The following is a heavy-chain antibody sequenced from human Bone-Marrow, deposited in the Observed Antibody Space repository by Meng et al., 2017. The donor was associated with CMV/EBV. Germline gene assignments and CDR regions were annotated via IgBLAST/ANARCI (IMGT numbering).Heavy chain of an antibody. Sequence: GESLKISCAASGFTFSSYSMNWVRQAPGKGLEWVASIRSHSNNMYYVYSVKGRFTITRDNAKNSLYLQINSLRAEDTAGYYGARGYCGSTSCYFWVDVWGQGTTVTVSS. CDR1: GFTFSSYS. CDR3: ARGYCGSTSCYFWVDV. J-gene: IGHJ6*02. D-gene: IGHD2-2*01. CDR2: IRSHSNNM. V-gene: IGHV3-21*01.